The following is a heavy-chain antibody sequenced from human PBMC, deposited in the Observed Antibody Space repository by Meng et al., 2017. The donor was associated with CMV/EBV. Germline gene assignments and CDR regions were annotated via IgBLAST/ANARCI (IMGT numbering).Heavy chain of an antibody. J-gene: IGHJ4*02. D-gene: IGHD3-10*01. CDR2: INTSGST. Sequence: QLQWWLAGLLMPTTLLSLTCAVAGESMHCYYWGRGRQPPGKGLERIGEINTSGSTNYNPSLKSRVTISVDTSKNQFSLKLSSVTAADTAVYYCARESMVRGEDWGQGTLVTVSS. CDR3: ARESMVRGED. CDR1: GESMHCYY. V-gene: IGHV4-34*01.